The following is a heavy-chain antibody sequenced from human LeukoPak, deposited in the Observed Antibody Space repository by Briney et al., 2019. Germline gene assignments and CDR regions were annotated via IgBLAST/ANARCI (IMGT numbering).Heavy chain of an antibody. CDR1: GFTFSGYA. J-gene: IGHJ4*02. V-gene: IGHV3-30-3*02. Sequence: PGGSLRLSCAASGFTFSGYAMHWVRQAPGKGLEWVAVISYDGSNKYYADSVKGRFTISRDNSKNTLYLQMNSLRAEDTAVYYCAKPAALDYWGQGTLVTVSS. CDR2: ISYDGSNK. CDR3: AKPAALDY. D-gene: IGHD6-25*01.